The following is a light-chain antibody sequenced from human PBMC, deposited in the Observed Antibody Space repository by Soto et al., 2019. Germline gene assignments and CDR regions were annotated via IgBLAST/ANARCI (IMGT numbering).Light chain of an antibody. J-gene: IGLJ2*01. CDR3: AAWDDSLSGVV. Sequence: QSVLTQPPSASGTPGQRVTISCSGSSSNIGSNYVFWYQHLPGTAPKLLIYRNNQRPSGVTDRCSGSKSGTSASLAISGLRSEDETDYYCAAWDDSLSGVVFGGGTKLTVL. CDR1: SSNIGSNY. V-gene: IGLV1-47*01. CDR2: RNN.